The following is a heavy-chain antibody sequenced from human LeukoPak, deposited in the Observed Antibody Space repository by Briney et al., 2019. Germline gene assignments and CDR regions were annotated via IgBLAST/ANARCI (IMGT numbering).Heavy chain of an antibody. D-gene: IGHD6-19*01. Sequence: PGGSLRLSCEASGSIFSNYAMGWVRQAPGKGLEWVSSISVSSDRTHYADSVKGRFTISRDNSKNTVSLQMSSLRAEDTAVYFCAKGWEVEVAYYFDYWGQGTLVTVSS. CDR2: ISVSSDRT. CDR3: AKGWEVEVAYYFDY. J-gene: IGHJ4*02. V-gene: IGHV3-23*01. CDR1: GSIFSNYA.